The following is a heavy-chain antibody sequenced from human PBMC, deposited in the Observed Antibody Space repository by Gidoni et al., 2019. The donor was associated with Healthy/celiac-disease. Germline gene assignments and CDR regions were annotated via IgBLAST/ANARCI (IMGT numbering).Heavy chain of an antibody. CDR1: GGPVSSDA. Sequence: QVQLVQSGAEVKKPGSSVKVSCKASGGPVSSDASSWVRPAPGQGLEWMGGIIHIFGTANYAQKFHGRVTITADKSTSTAYMELSSLRSEDTAVYYCARESPVTYYDFWSGYYGNWFDPWGQGTLVTVSS. J-gene: IGHJ5*02. CDR3: ARESPVTYYDFWSGYYGNWFDP. CDR2: IIHIFGTA. D-gene: IGHD3-3*01. V-gene: IGHV1-69*06.